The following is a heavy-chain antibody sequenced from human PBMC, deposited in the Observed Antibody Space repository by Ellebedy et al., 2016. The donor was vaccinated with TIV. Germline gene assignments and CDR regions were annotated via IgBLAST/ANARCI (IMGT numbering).Heavy chain of an antibody. CDR2: INSDGSST. V-gene: IGHV3-74*01. Sequence: GGSLRLXXAASGFTFSSYRMHWVRQAPGKGLVWVSRINSDGSSTNYADSVKGRFTISRDNAKNTLYLQMNSLRVEDTAVYYCAREPVGALSIDYWGQGTLVTVSS. J-gene: IGHJ4*02. CDR3: AREPVGALSIDY. D-gene: IGHD1-26*01. CDR1: GFTFSSYR.